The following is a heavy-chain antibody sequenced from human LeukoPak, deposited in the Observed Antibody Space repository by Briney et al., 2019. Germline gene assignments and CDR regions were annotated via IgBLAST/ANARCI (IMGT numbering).Heavy chain of an antibody. CDR1: GGSISSSSYS. J-gene: IGHJ4*02. Sequence: SETLSLTCTVSGGSISSSSYSWGWIRQPPGKGLEWIGSIYYSGSTYYNPSLKSRVTISVDTSKNQFSLKLSSVTAADTAVYYCARHGRKYCSGGSCFVDYWGQGTLVTVSS. D-gene: IGHD2-15*01. V-gene: IGHV4-39*01. CDR3: ARHGRKYCSGGSCFVDY. CDR2: IYYSGST.